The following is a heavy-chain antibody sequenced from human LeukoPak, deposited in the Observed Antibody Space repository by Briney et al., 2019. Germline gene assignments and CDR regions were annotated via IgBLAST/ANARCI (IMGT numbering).Heavy chain of an antibody. CDR3: ARELVRAFDI. J-gene: IGHJ3*02. CDR2: ISYDGSNK. Sequence: GGSLRLSCAASGFTFSSYAMHWVRPAPGKGLEWVAVISYDGSNKYYADSVKGRFTISRDNSKNTLYLQMNSLRAEDTAVYYCARELVRAFDIWGQGTMVTVSS. V-gene: IGHV3-30-3*01. CDR1: GFTFSSYA.